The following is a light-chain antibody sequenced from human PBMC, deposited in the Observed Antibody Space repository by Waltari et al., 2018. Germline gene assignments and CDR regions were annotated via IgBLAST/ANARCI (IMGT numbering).Light chain of an antibody. Sequence: QSTLTQPRSVSGSPGQSVTISCTGTSSDVGDYKSVSWYQQYPGKAPQLIIYDVGRRPSGVPDRFSGSKSGNTASLTVSGLQAEDEAEYHCCSYVGSYILWFGRGTKLTVL. V-gene: IGLV2-11*01. CDR1: SSDVGDYKS. CDR3: CSYVGSYILW. J-gene: IGLJ3*02. CDR2: DVG.